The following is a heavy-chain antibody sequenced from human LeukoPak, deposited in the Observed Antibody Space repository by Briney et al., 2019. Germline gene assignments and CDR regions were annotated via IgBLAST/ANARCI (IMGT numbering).Heavy chain of an antibody. CDR3: ATSSSDYGDYLDY. Sequence: GGSLRLSCAASGFTFSSYWMSWVRQAPGKGLEWVANIKQDGSEKYYVDSVKGRFTISRDNAKNSLYLQMNSLRAEDTAVYYCATSSSDYGDYLDYWGQGTLVTVSS. V-gene: IGHV3-7*01. J-gene: IGHJ4*02. CDR2: IKQDGSEK. D-gene: IGHD4-17*01. CDR1: GFTFSSYW.